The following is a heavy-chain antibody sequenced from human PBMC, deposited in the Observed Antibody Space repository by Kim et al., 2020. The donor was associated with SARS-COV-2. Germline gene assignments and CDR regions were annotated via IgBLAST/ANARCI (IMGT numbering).Heavy chain of an antibody. V-gene: IGHV1-2*04. CDR2: INPNSGGT. J-gene: IGHJ6*02. CDR3: ARDAERITMIVASHYYYGMDV. CDR1: GYTFTGYY. D-gene: IGHD3-22*01. Sequence: ASVKVSCKASGYTFTGYYMHWVRQAPGQGLEWMGWINPNSGGTNYAQKFQGWVTMTRDTSISTAYMELSRLRSDDTAVYYCARDAERITMIVASHYYYGMDVWGQGTTVTVSS.